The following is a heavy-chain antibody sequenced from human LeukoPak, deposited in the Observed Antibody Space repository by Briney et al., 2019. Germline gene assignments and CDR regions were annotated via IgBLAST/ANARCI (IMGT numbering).Heavy chain of an antibody. Sequence: PGGSLRLSCAASSFTFSSYSMNWVRQAPGKGLEWVSYISSSSSTIYYADSVKGRFTISRDNAKNSLYLQMNSLRAEDTAVYYCARDYCSGGICYHSSGYWGQRTLVTVSS. CDR1: SFTFSSYS. D-gene: IGHD2-15*01. CDR2: ISSSSSTI. J-gene: IGHJ4*02. CDR3: ARDYCSGGICYHSSGY. V-gene: IGHV3-48*04.